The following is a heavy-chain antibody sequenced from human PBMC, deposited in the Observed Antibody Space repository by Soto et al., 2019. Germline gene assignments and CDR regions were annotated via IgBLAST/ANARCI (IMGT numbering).Heavy chain of an antibody. CDR2: IGTAGDT. CDR1: GFTFSSYD. V-gene: IGHV3-13*01. Sequence: PGGSLRLSCAASGFTFSSYDMHWVRQATGKGLERVSAIGTAGDTYYPGSVKGRFTISRENAKNSLYLQMNSLRAGDTAVYYCARASSSSGYYYYYYMDVWGKGTTLTVSS. J-gene: IGHJ6*03. CDR3: ARASSSSGYYYYYYMDV. D-gene: IGHD6-6*01.